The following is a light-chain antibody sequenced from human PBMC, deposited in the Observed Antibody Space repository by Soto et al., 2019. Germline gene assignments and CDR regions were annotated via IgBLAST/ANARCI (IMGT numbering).Light chain of an antibody. Sequence: QSALTQPASVSGSPGQSVTTSCTGANSDVGGYNYVSWYQHYPGEAPKLLIYDVTNRPSGVSTRFSASKSGSTASLTISGLQAEDEADYYCSSYTSGNTLVFGGGTKVTVL. CDR3: SSYTSGNTLV. CDR2: DVT. CDR1: NSDVGGYNY. J-gene: IGLJ2*01. V-gene: IGLV2-14*01.